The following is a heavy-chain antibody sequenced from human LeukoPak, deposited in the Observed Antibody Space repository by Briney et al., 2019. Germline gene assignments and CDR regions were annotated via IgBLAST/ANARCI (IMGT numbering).Heavy chain of an antibody. V-gene: IGHV1-2*02. CDR1: GYNFNAYW. J-gene: IGHJ4*02. CDR2: MNPSTGNS. D-gene: IGHD3-9*01. Sequence: ASVKVSCKASGYNFNAYWIHWVRQAPGQGLEWMGYMNPSTGNSDYAQRFQGRFTMTSDMSITTVYMELGSLRSDDTAVYYCTKAIDRHYAYRGQGTVVTVSS. CDR3: TKAIDRHYAY.